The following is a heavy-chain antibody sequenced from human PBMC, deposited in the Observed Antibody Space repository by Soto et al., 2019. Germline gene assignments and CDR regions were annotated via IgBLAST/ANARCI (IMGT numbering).Heavy chain of an antibody. Sequence: SQTLSLTCASSGDSVSSNSAACNWIRQSPSRGLEWLGRTYYRSKWYNDYAVSVKSRITINPDTSKNQFSLQLNSVTPEDTAVYYCVKDRSIWYDHPPDNWGQGTLVTVSS. CDR1: GDSVSSNSAA. J-gene: IGHJ4*02. CDR2: TYYRSKWYN. D-gene: IGHD6-13*01. V-gene: IGHV6-1*01. CDR3: VKDRSIWYDHPPDN.